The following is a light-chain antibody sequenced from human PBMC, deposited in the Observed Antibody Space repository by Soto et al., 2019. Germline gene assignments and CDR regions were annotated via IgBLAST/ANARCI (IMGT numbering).Light chain of an antibody. CDR3: QQYDTFPLT. J-gene: IGKJ4*01. CDR2: DAS. V-gene: IGKV1-33*01. Sequence: DIQMTQSPSSLSASVGDRVTITSLASQDITNYLNWFQHKPGKAPELLICDASNLETGVPSRFSGRGSGTHFTFTISSLQPEDIATYYCQQYDTFPLTFGGGTKVDIK. CDR1: QDITNY.